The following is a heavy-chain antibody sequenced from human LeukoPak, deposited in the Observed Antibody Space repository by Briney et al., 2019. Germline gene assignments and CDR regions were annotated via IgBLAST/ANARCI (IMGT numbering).Heavy chain of an antibody. J-gene: IGHJ4*02. V-gene: IGHV3-30*02. CDR3: ARYYYDSSGYPHGLDY. D-gene: IGHD3-22*01. CDR2: IRYDGSNK. CDR1: GFTFSSYG. Sequence: PGGSLRLSCAASGFTFSSYGMHWVRQAPGKGLEWVAFIRYDGSNKYYADSVKGRFTISRDNSKNTLYLQMNSLRAEDTAVYYFARYYYDSSGYPHGLDYWGQGTLVTVSS.